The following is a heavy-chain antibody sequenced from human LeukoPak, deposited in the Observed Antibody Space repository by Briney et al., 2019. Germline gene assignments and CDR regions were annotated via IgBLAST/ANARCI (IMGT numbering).Heavy chain of an antibody. CDR3: AXXTXXXXXSXRYXVGAFDF. CDR1: GFTVSNSY. J-gene: IGHJ3*01. V-gene: IGHV3-53*01. D-gene: IGHD3-22*01. CDR2: IYDDDKT. Sequence: GGSLRLSCAVSGFTVSNSYMTWVRQAPGKGLEWVSIIYDDDKTYNAESVKGRFTISRDNPKNTLYLQMNSLRAEDTAVYYCAXXTXXXXXSXRYXVGAFDFWGQGTMVTVSS.